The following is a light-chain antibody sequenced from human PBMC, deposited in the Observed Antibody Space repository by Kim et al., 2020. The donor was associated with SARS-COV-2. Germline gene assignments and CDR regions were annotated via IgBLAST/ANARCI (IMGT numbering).Light chain of an antibody. Sequence: SSELTQDPALSVALGQTVRVTCQGDSPRKYYGSWYQQKPGQAPILVISGKNTRPSGIPDRISGSSSGNTASLTITGAQAEDEADYYCSSRDTSNFVIFGGGTQLTVL. CDR3: SSRDTSNFVI. CDR2: GKN. CDR1: SPRKYY. V-gene: IGLV3-19*01. J-gene: IGLJ2*01.